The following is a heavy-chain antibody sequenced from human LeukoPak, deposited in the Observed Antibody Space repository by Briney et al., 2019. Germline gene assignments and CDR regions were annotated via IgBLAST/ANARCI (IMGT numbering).Heavy chain of an antibody. D-gene: IGHD6-13*01. CDR1: GFTFSSDS. J-gene: IGHJ1*01. CDR3: TSNPPGIARDGAEYFQH. V-gene: IGHV3-21*01. Sequence: GGSLRLSFAASGFTFSSDSMNWVRQAPGKGLEWFSSISSSSSHIYYSDSVKGRFTISRDNAKNSLYLQMNSLRAEDTAVYYCTSNPPGIARDGAEYFQHWGQGTLVTVSS. CDR2: ISSSSSHI.